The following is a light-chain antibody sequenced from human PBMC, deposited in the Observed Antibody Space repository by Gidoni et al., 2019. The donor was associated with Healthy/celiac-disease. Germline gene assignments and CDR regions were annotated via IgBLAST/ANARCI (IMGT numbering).Light chain of an antibody. J-gene: IGLJ3*02. CDR1: ALPKQY. CDR3: QSTDSSGTYGV. Sequence: SYELTQPPSVPVSQGQTARITCSGDALPKQYAYWYQQKPGQAPVLVIYKDSERPSGIPERFSGSSSGTTVTLTISGVQAEDEADYYCQSTDSSGTYGVFGGGTKLTVL. V-gene: IGLV3-25*03. CDR2: KDS.